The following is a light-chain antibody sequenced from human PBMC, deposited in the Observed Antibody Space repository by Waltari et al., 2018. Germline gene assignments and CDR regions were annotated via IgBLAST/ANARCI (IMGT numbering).Light chain of an antibody. CDR3: SSYTSSSTNWV. V-gene: IGLV2-14*03. CDR2: DVT. Sequence: QSALTQPASVSGSPGQSITISCTGTSSDVGTYNYVSWYQQHPGKAPKRMIYDVTNRPSGVSNRFSGSKSGNTASLTISGLQAEDEADYYCSSYTSSSTNWVFGGGTKLTVL. CDR1: SSDVGTYNY. J-gene: IGLJ3*02.